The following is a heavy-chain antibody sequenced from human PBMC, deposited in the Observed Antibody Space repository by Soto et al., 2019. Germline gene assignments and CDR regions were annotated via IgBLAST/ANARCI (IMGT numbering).Heavy chain of an antibody. J-gene: IGHJ5*02. CDR3: ARVGPWVPYYYDSSPYTFENWFDP. CDR1: GDSFSNFY. Sequence: PSETLSLTCTVSGDSFSNFYWSWLRQPPGKGLEWIGSIYHGGSTYYNPSLNSRVTLSIDMTNNHVSLILNSVTAADTAVYYCARVGPWVPYYYDSSPYTFENWFDPWGQGTLVTVSS. D-gene: IGHD3-22*01. V-gene: IGHV4-38-2*02. CDR2: IYHGGST.